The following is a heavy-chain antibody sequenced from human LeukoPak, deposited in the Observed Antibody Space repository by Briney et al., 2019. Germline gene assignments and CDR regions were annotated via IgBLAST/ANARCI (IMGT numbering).Heavy chain of an antibody. D-gene: IGHD6-13*01. CDR1: GYTFTSYG. Sequence: ASVKVSCKASGYTFTSYGISWVRQAPGQGLEWMGWISAYNGNTNYAQKLQGRVTMTTDTSTSTAYMELRSLRSDDTAVYYCARETLAAGTKFYFDYWGQGTLVTVSS. J-gene: IGHJ4*02. CDR2: ISAYNGNT. CDR3: ARETLAAGTKFYFDY. V-gene: IGHV1-18*01.